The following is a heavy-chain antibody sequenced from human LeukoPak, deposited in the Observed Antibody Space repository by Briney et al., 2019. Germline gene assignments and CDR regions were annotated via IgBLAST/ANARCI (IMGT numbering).Heavy chain of an antibody. CDR1: GGSISSGGYY. D-gene: IGHD3-10*01. V-gene: IGHV4-31*03. CDR3: ARRGSGSYFKPYYFDY. J-gene: IGHJ4*02. CDR2: IYYSGST. Sequence: SQTLSLTCTVSGGSISSGGYYWSWIRQHPGKGLEWIGYIYYSGSTYYNPSLKSRVTISVDTSKNQFSLKLSSVTAADTAVYYCARRGSGSYFKPYYFDYWGQGTLVTVSS.